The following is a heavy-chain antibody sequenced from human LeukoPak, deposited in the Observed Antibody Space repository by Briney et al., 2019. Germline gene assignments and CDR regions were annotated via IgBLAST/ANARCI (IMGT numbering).Heavy chain of an antibody. CDR2: ISPFNGNT. V-gene: IGHV1-18*01. CDR1: GYTFTSYG. J-gene: IGHJ6*02. D-gene: IGHD2-15*01. CDR3: ARDLDIVVVAAALRHYGLDV. Sequence: ASVKVPCKASGYTFTSYGISWVRQAPGQGLEWMGWISPFNGNTNYAQKVQGRVTMTTDTSTSTVYMELRSLRSDDTAVYYCARDLDIVVVAAALRHYGLDVWGQGTTVTVSS.